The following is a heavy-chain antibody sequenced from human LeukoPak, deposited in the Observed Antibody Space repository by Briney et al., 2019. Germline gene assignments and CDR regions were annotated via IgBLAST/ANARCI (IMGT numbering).Heavy chain of an antibody. J-gene: IGHJ4*02. D-gene: IGHD3-9*01. CDR3: ATDQRYAFDY. V-gene: IGHV3-48*02. CDR1: GFTFTDYP. Sequence: GGSLRLSCAPSGFTFTDYPMNWVRQAPGKGLEWVSNIRTTAEGANYAYYADSGKGRVTISRDDAKNTLYLHMNSLRDDDTAVYYCATDQRYAFDYWGQGILVTVSS. CDR2: IRTTAEGANYA.